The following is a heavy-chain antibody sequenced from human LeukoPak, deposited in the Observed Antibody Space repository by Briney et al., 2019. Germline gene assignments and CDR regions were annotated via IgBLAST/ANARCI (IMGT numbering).Heavy chain of an antibody. D-gene: IGHD4-17*01. CDR2: INYSGST. Sequence: TSETLSLTCTVSGGSISSGGYFWSWIRQHPGKGLEWIGYINYSGSTYYNPSLKSRVTISVDTSKNQFSLKLSSVTAADTAVYYCARTTVTTVDYWGQGTLVTVSS. V-gene: IGHV4-31*03. J-gene: IGHJ4*02. CDR3: ARTTVTTVDY. CDR1: GGSISSGGYF.